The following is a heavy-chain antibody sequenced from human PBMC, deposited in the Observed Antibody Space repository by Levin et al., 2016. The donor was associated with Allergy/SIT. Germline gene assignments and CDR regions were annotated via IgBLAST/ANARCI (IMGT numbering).Heavy chain of an antibody. CDR2: IYYSGST. D-gene: IGHD6-13*01. J-gene: IGHJ6*02. V-gene: IGHV4-31*02. Sequence: RQAPGKGLEWIGYIYYSGSTYYNPSLKSRVTISVDTSKNQFSLKLSSVTAADTAVYYCARDGIAAADTWNYYYYGMDVWGQGTTVTVSS. CDR3: ARDGIAAADTWNYYYYGMDV.